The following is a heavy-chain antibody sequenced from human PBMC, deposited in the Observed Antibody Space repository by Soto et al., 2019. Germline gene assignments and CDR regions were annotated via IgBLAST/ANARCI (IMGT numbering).Heavy chain of an antibody. CDR1: GFSLSNARMG. V-gene: IGHV2-26*01. Sequence: SGPTLVNPTETPTLTCTVSGFSLSNARMGVSWIRQPPGKALEWLAHIFSNDEKSYSTSLKSRLTISKDTSKSQVVLTMTNMDPVDTATYYCARTNWELLTRDYYYYGMDVWGQGTTVTVSS. CDR3: ARTNWELLTRDYYYYGMDV. CDR2: IFSNDEK. J-gene: IGHJ6*02. D-gene: IGHD1-26*01.